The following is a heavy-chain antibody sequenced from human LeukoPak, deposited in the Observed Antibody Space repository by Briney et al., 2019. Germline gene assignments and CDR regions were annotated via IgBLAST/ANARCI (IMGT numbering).Heavy chain of an antibody. D-gene: IGHD1-26*01. J-gene: IGHJ1*01. Sequence: PSETLSLTCTVSGGSISNYYWSWIRQPPGKRLEWIGYIYYSGSTYYNPSLRSRVTISVDTSKSQFSLNLNSVTAADTAVYYCARALSGTYGLFQHWGQGTLVTVSS. CDR1: GGSISNYY. V-gene: IGHV4-59*01. CDR2: IYYSGST. CDR3: ARALSGTYGLFQH.